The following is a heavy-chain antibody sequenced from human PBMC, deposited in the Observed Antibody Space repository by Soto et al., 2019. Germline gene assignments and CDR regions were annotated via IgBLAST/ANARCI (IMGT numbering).Heavy chain of an antibody. CDR3: ARERTYYDYIWGPGDAFDI. D-gene: IGHD3-16*01. V-gene: IGHV4-59*08. CDR1: GGSIISYY. CDR2: IYYSGST. Sequence: SETLSLTCTVSGGSIISYYWSWILQPPWKGLEWIGYIYYSGSTNYNPSLKSRVTISVDTSKNQFSLKLSSVTAADTAVYYCARERTYYDYIWGPGDAFDIWGQGTMVTVSS. J-gene: IGHJ3*02.